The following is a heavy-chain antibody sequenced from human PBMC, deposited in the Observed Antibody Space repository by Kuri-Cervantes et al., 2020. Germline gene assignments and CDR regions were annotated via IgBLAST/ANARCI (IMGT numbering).Heavy chain of an antibody. CDR2: ISWNSGSI. Sequence: GGSLRLSCAASGFTFDDYAMHWVRQAPGKGLEWVSGISWNSGSIGYADSVKGRFTISRDNAKNSLYLQMNSLRAEDTAVYYCAGARVMYYYDSSGRIDYWGQGTLVTVSS. D-gene: IGHD3-22*01. CDR3: AGARVMYYYDSSGRIDY. CDR1: GFTFDDYA. J-gene: IGHJ4*02. V-gene: IGHV3-9*01.